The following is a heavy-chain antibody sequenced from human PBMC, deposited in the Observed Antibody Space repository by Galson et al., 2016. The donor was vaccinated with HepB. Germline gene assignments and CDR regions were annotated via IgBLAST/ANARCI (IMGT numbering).Heavy chain of an antibody. CDR2: ISSSGSTI. CDR3: ARANLFEEDSVSYFEDYYYGMDV. J-gene: IGHJ6*02. CDR1: GFTFSDYY. Sequence: RLSCAASGFTFSDYYLSWIRQAPGKGLEWVLYISSSGSTIYYADSVKGRFTISRHNAKNSLYLQMNSLRAEDTAVYYCARANLFEEDSVSYFEDYYYGMDVWGQGTTVTVSS. V-gene: IGHV3-11*01. D-gene: IGHD1-26*01.